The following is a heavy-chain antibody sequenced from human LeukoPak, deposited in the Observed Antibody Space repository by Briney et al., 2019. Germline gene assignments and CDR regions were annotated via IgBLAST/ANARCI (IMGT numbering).Heavy chain of an antibody. V-gene: IGHV1-18*01. CDR1: GYTFSTYV. D-gene: IGHD6-19*01. CDR2: ISAYNGNT. Sequence: GASVKVSCKASGYTFSTYVISWVRQAPGQGLEWMGWISAYNGNTNYGQKFQGRVTMTTDTSTSTAYMEVRSLRSDGTAVYYCAREASDNWFDPWGQGTLVTVSS. CDR3: AREASDNWFDP. J-gene: IGHJ5*02.